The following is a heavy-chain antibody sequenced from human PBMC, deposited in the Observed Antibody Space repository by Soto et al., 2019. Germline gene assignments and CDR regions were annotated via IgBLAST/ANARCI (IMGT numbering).Heavy chain of an antibody. CDR1: GGTFSSYA. Sequence: QVQLVQSGAEVKKPGSSVKVSCKASGGTFSSYAISWVRQAPGQGLEWMGGIIPIFGTANYAQKFQGRVTITXXEXTXKAYMELSSLRSEDTAVYYCARDSLPGYSYGYPFDYWGQGTLVTVSS. V-gene: IGHV1-69*05. D-gene: IGHD5-18*01. CDR3: ARDSLPGYSYGYPFDY. J-gene: IGHJ4*02. CDR2: IIPIFGTA.